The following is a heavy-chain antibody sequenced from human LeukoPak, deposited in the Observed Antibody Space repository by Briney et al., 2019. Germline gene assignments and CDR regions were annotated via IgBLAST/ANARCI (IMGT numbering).Heavy chain of an antibody. D-gene: IGHD2-2*01. CDR3: VRESGQLLLMVQNWFDP. Sequence: ASVKVSCKASVFTFTAYYIHWVRHAPGQGLEWMGRINPHSGDTNYAQKFQGRVTMTRDTSINTAYMEFSRLRSDDTAVYYCVRESGQLLLMVQNWFDPWGQGTLVTVSS. J-gene: IGHJ5*02. CDR2: INPHSGDT. V-gene: IGHV1-2*06. CDR1: VFTFTAYY.